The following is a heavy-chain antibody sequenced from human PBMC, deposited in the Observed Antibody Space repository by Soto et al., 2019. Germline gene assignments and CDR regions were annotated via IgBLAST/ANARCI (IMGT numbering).Heavy chain of an antibody. D-gene: IGHD2-21*02. J-gene: IGHJ6*02. CDR2: MYNTGST. V-gene: IGHV4-59*01. CDR1: GDSIIGYY. CDR3: ARDLWGYCGTDCYPLDV. Sequence: SVTLSLTCTVSGDSIIGYYWSWIRQPPGKGLEWIGYMYNTGSTVYNPSFKSRVTISVDTSKNQFSLKLNSVTAADTAVYYCARDLWGYCGTDCYPLDVWGQGTTVT.